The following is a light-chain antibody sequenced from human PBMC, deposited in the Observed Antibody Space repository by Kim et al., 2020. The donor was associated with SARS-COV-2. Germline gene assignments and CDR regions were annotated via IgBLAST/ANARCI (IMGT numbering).Light chain of an antibody. V-gene: IGLV2-14*03. J-gene: IGLJ1*01. CDR2: DVT. Sequence: QSALTQPASVSGSPGRSITISCTGTNNDVGGCEYVSWYQQHPGRAPKLMIYDVTKRPPGVSMRFSGSKSGNTASLTISGLQAEDEADYYCSSCTSANTYFFGTGTKVTVL. CDR1: NNDVGGCEY. CDR3: SSCTSANTYF.